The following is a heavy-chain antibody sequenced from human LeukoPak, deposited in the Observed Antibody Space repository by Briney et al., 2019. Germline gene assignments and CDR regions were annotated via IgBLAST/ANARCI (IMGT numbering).Heavy chain of an antibody. V-gene: IGHV3-33*01. CDR2: IWYDGSNK. CDR1: GFTFYSYG. Sequence: GRSLRLSCAASGFTFYSYGMHWVRQAPGKGLEWVAVIWYDGSNKYYADSVKGRFTISRDNSKNTLYLQMNSLRAEDMAVYYCARDGSSGWYWVVFGAQGTLVTVSS. D-gene: IGHD6-19*01. CDR3: ARDGSSGWYWVVF. J-gene: IGHJ4*02.